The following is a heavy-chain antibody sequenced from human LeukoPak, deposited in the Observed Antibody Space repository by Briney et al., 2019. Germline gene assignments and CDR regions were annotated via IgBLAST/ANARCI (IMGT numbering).Heavy chain of an antibody. CDR2: IYTSGST. Sequence: PSETLSLTCTVSGVSISSYYWSWIRQPPGKGLEWIGYIYTSGSTNYNPSLKSRVTISVDTSKNQFSLKQSSLTAADTAVYYCARLARGYCRSTSCYRNDYYYYIDVWGKGTTVTVSS. CDR1: GVSISSYY. J-gene: IGHJ6*03. V-gene: IGHV4-4*09. D-gene: IGHD2-2*02. CDR3: ARLARGYCRSTSCYRNDYYYYIDV.